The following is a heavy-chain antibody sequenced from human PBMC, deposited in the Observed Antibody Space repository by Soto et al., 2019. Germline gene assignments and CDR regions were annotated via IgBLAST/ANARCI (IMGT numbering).Heavy chain of an antibody. CDR3: AREDRYWRGSSCSITGDAFDI. V-gene: IGHV3-66*01. CDR1: GLIVTSTY. Sequence: EVLLVESGGGLVQPGGSLRLSCAASGLIVTSTYMTWVRQAPGKGLAWVAVISNDGDTHYADSVRGRFSLSRDISINTLNLQMTSLRVEDTAVYYCAREDRYWRGSSCSITGDAFDIWGQGTMVTVSS. J-gene: IGHJ3*02. D-gene: IGHD6-19*01. CDR2: ISNDGDT.